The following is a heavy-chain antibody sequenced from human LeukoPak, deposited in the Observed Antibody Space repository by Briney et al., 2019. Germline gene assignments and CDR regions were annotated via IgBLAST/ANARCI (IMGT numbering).Heavy chain of an antibody. Sequence: GGSLRLSCAASGFTFRAYGMHWARQAPGKGLEWVAYMQYDGTNKQYADSVRGRFSISRDNSKNILYLQMNSLRAEDTAVYYCARESYCSGGSCYSGRAFDIWGQGTMVTVSS. CDR3: ARESYCSGGSCYSGRAFDI. CDR1: GFTFRAYG. D-gene: IGHD2-15*01. V-gene: IGHV3-30*02. J-gene: IGHJ3*02. CDR2: MQYDGTNK.